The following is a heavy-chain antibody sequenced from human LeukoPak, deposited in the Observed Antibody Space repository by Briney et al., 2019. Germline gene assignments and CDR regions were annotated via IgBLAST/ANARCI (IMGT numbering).Heavy chain of an antibody. V-gene: IGHV3-66*02. CDR2: IYSGGST. CDR1: GFTFSSYA. J-gene: IGHJ4*02. CDR3: ARDLGRDGYMSPLDY. Sequence: GGSLRLSCAASGFTFSSYAMSWVRQAPGEGLEWVSVIYSGGSTYYADSVKGRFTISRDNSKNTLYLQMNSLRAEDTAVYYCARDLGRDGYMSPLDYWGQGTLVTVSS. D-gene: IGHD5-24*01.